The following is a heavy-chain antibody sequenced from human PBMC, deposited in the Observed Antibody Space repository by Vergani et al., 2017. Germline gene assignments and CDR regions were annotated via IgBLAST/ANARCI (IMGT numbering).Heavy chain of an antibody. CDR2: ISGSGGST. Sequence: EVQLLESGGGLVQPGGSLRLSCAASGFTFSSYAMSWVRQAPGKGLEWVSAISGSGGSTYYADSVKGRFTISRDNSKKTLYLQMNSLRAEDTAVYYCASDLVVGWMWSPDYWGQGTLVTVSS. CDR3: ASDLVVGWMWSPDY. CDR1: GFTFSSYA. D-gene: IGHD1-26*01. J-gene: IGHJ4*02. V-gene: IGHV3-23*01.